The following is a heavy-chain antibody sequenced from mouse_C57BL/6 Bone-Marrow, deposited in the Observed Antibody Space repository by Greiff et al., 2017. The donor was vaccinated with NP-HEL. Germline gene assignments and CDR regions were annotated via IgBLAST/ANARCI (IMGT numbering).Heavy chain of an antibody. CDR3: ARISYYGDFDY. J-gene: IGHJ2*01. D-gene: IGHD2-10*01. CDR1: GYTFTSYW. Sequence: VKLVESGAELAKPGASVKLSCKASGYTFTSYWMHWVKQRPGQGLEWIGYINPSSGYTKYNQKFKDKAPLPADKSSSTAYMQLSSLTYEDSAVYYYARISYYGDFDYWGQGTTLTVSS. V-gene: IGHV1-7*01. CDR2: INPSSGYT.